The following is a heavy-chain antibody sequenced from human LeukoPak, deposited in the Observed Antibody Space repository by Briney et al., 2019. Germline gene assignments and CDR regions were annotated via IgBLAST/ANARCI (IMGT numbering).Heavy chain of an antibody. D-gene: IGHD3-10*01. J-gene: IGHJ4*02. CDR2: INPNSGGT. V-gene: IGHV1-2*02. CDR1: GYTFTGYY. Sequence: ASVKVSCKASGYTFTGYYMHWVRQAPGQGLEWMGSINPNSGGTNYAQKFQGRVTMTRDTSISTAYMELSRLRSDDTAVYYCARNYYGSGSYYQLDYWGQGTLVTVSS. CDR3: ARNYYGSGSYYQLDY.